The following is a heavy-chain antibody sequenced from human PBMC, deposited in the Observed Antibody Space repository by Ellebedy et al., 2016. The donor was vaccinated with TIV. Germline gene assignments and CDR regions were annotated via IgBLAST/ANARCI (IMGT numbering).Heavy chain of an antibody. CDR2: VYYSGTT. V-gene: IGHV4-39*06. J-gene: IGHJ4*02. CDR1: GGSISTSNFY. Sequence: MPSETLSLTCTVSGGSISTSNFYWGWVRQPPGKGLEWIGTVYYSGTTQYNPSLKSRVTISVDTSKNQFALKLSSVTAADTAVYYCARILRAGSDGDYFDYWGQGTQVTASS. CDR3: ARILRAGSDGDYFDY. D-gene: IGHD3-3*01.